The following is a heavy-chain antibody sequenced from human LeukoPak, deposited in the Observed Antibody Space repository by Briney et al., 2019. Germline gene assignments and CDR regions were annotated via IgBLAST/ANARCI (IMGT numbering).Heavy chain of an antibody. J-gene: IGHJ6*02. Sequence: GGSLRLSCAASGFTFSSYAMSWVRQAPGKGLEWVANIKQDGSEKYYVDSVKGRFTISRDNAKNSLYLQMNSLRAEDTAVYYCARVPLYYYDSSGYPYYYYGMDVWGQGTTVTVSS. CDR2: IKQDGSEK. CDR3: ARVPLYYYDSSGYPYYYYGMDV. V-gene: IGHV3-7*01. D-gene: IGHD3-22*01. CDR1: GFTFSSYA.